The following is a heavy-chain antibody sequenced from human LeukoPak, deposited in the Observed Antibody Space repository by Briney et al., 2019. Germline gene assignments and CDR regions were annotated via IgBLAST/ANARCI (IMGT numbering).Heavy chain of an antibody. CDR3: ARDDRFGYDSSGYSE. Sequence: RASETLSLTCTVSGGSISSYYWSWIRQPPGKGLEWIGYIYYSGSTNYNPSLKSRVTISVDTSKNQFSLKLSSVTAADTAAYYCARDDRFGYDSSGYSEWGQGTLVTVSS. CDR2: IYYSGST. V-gene: IGHV4-59*01. J-gene: IGHJ4*02. D-gene: IGHD3-22*01. CDR1: GGSISSYY.